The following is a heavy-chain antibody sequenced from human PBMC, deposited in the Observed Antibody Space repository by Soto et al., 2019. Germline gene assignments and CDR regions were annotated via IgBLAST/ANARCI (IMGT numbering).Heavy chain of an antibody. Sequence: PSETLSLTCTVSGGSISSSSYYWGWIRQPPGKGLEWIGSIYYSGSTYYNPSLKSRVTISVDTSKNQFSLKLSSVTAADTAVYYCRMTTVTTDYYDMDVWGQGTTVTVS. CDR3: RMTTVTTDYYDMDV. D-gene: IGHD4-17*01. CDR1: GGSISSSSYY. V-gene: IGHV4-39*01. J-gene: IGHJ6*02. CDR2: IYYSGST.